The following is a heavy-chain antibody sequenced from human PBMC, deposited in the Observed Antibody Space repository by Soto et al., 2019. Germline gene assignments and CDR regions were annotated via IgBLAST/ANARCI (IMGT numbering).Heavy chain of an antibody. CDR3: TYYCSSGNFDY. CDR1: GFTFSGSA. D-gene: IGHD2-2*01. J-gene: IGHJ4*02. Sequence: EVQLVESGGGLVQPGGSLKLSCAASGFTFSGSAMHWVRQASGKGLEWVGRIRSKANSYATAYAASVKGRFTISRDESKNTADLQMNSMKTEDTAIYYCTYYCSSGNFDYWGQGTLVTVSS. V-gene: IGHV3-73*02. CDR2: IRSKANSYAT.